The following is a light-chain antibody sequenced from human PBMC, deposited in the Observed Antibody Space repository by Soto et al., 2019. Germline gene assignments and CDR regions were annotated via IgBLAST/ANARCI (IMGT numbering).Light chain of an antibody. CDR2: AAY. J-gene: IGKJ1*01. CDR1: QTIMTY. CDR3: QQSYNSPQT. Sequence: DIQMTQSPSSLSASVGDEVTITCRASQTIMTYLNWYQLKPGKPPRLLIYAAYSLQSGVPSRFSGSGSGTDFTLTIRSLQPEDFATYSCQQSYNSPQTFGQGTKVDIK. V-gene: IGKV1-39*01.